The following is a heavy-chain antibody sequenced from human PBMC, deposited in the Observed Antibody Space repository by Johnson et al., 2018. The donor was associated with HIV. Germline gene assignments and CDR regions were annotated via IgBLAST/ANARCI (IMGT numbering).Heavy chain of an antibody. D-gene: IGHD6-13*01. V-gene: IGHV3-30*18. CDR1: GFTFSDYY. CDR3: AKCIWGSSLIDAFDI. J-gene: IGHJ3*02. Sequence: QVQLVESGGGLVKPGGSLRLSCAASGFTFSDYYMSWIRQAPGKGLEWVAVISYDGSNKYYADSVKGRCTISRDNSKNTLHLQMKSLRAEDTAVYYCAKCIWGSSLIDAFDIWGQGTMVTVSS. CDR2: ISYDGSNK.